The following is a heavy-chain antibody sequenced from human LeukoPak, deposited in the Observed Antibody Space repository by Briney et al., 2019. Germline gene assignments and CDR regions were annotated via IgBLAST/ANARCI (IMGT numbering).Heavy chain of an antibody. D-gene: IGHD1-26*01. CDR2: IYYSGST. CDR3: ARDKEGATRSFPVDY. V-gene: IGHV4-59*01. CDR1: GGSISGYY. J-gene: IGHJ4*02. Sequence: SETLSLTCTVSGGSISGYYWTWIRQPPGKGLEYIGYIYYSGSTNHNPSLKSRVTISVDTSKNQFSLKLSSVTAADTAVYYCARDKEGATRSFPVDYWGQGTLVTVSS.